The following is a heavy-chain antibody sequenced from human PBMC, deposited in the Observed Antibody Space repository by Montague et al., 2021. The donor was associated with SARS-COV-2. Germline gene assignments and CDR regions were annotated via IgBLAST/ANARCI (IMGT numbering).Heavy chain of an antibody. J-gene: IGHJ4*02. Sequence: SETLSLTCTVSGDSINNYYWSWIRQSPGKGLEYIGYIYYSGGANYYPSRGTNYNPSFESRVAISLDTSKNQFSLNLSSVTTAGTAVYYCARGSGYSGYALAYWGQGTLVTVSS. CDR3: ARGSGYSGYALAY. CDR1: GDSINNYY. V-gene: IGHV4-59*01. CDR2: IYYSGGANYYPSRGT. D-gene: IGHD5-12*01.